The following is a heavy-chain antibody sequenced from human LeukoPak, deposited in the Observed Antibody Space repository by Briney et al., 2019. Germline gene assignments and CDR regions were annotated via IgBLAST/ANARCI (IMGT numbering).Heavy chain of an antibody. J-gene: IGHJ4*02. Sequence: GGSLRLSCAASGFTVSSNYMSWARQAPGKGLEWVSVIYSGGSTYYADSVKGRFTISRDNSKNTLYLQMNSLRAEDTAVYYCARGRSSWYYFDYWGQGTLVTVSS. CDR2: IYSGGST. D-gene: IGHD6-13*01. CDR3: ARGRSSWYYFDY. V-gene: IGHV3-53*01. CDR1: GFTVSSNY.